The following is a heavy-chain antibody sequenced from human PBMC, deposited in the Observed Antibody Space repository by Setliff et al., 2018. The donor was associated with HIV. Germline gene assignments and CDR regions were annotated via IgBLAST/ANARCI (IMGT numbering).Heavy chain of an antibody. D-gene: IGHD6-13*01. CDR1: GDSIGTYY. CDR2: IYYSGST. V-gene: IGHV4-59*12. CDR3: ARGARLLAGYSDRWDYYYMGV. J-gene: IGHJ6*03. Sequence: PSETLSLTCTVSGDSIGTYYWSWIRQPPGKGLEWIGYIYYSGSTHYNPSLKSRFTISVDTSKNQFSLKVNSVTAADTAVYYCARGARLLAGYSDRWDYYYMGVWGKGTTVTVSS.